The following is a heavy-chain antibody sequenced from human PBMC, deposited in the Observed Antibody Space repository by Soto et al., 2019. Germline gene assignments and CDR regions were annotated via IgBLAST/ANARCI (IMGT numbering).Heavy chain of an antibody. CDR2: ISGSGGST. D-gene: IGHD3-9*01. Sequence: CLGLSCAASGFTFSSYAMSCVRQAPGKGLEWVSAISGSGGSTYYADSVKGRFTISRDNSKNTLYLQMNSLRAEDTAVYYCAKVYPKAKDVLRYFDWAYFQHWGQGTLVTVSS. CDR3: AKVYPKAKDVLRYFDWAYFQH. CDR1: GFTFSSYA. J-gene: IGHJ1*01. V-gene: IGHV3-23*01.